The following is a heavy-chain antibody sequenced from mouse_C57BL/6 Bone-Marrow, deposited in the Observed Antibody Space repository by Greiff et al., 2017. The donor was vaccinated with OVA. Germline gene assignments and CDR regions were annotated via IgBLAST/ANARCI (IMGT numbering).Heavy chain of an antibody. CDR3: ARAGSSYWYFDV. CDR2: TFYSGIT. CDR1: GFSINSDCY. V-gene: IGHV3-3*01. J-gene: IGHJ1*03. D-gene: IGHD1-1*01. Sequence: EVMLVESGPSLVRPSQTLSLTCTVTGFSINSDCYWIWIRQFPGNKLEYIGYTFYSGITYYNPSLESRTYITRDTSKNQFSLKLSSVTTEDTATYYCARAGSSYWYFDVWGTGTTVTVSS.